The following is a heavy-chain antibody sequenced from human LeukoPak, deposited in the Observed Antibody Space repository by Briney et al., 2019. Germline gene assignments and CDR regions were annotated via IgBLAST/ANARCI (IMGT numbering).Heavy chain of an antibody. CDR1: GFTFSSYS. D-gene: IGHD3-22*01. J-gene: IGHJ4*02. CDR3: AREDDSSGYYCDY. Sequence: GGSLRLSCAASGFTFSSYSMNWVRQAPGKGLDGVSSISSSSSYIYYAESVKGRFTISSDNGKNSLYLQMNSLRAEDTTVYYCAREDDSSGYYCDYWGQGTLVTVSS. V-gene: IGHV3-21*01. CDR2: ISSSSSYI.